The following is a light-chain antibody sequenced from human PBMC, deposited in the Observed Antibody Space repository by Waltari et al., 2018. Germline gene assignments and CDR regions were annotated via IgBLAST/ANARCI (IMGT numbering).Light chain of an antibody. CDR1: PARGGNVGSTY. Sequence: DREMTQSPLYLPVTLGQPASISFRSHPARGGNVGSTYLTWFQQRPGQSQRRLLYKVSIRDAGVPDRFSGSGSGTDFSLKISRVEAEDVGVYYCMYGTHGPPFTFGPGTRVDIK. J-gene: IGKJ3*01. CDR3: MYGTHGPPFT. V-gene: IGKV2-30*01. CDR2: KVS.